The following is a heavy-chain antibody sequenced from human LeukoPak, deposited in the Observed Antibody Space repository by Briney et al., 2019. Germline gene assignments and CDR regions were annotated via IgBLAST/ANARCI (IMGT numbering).Heavy chain of an antibody. Sequence: PSETLSLTCAVYGGSFSGYYWSWIRQPPGKGLEWIGEINHSGSTNYNPSLKSRVTISVDTSKNQFSLKPSSVTAADTAVYYCARGDCSSTSCPYNWFDPWGQGTPVTVSS. V-gene: IGHV4-34*01. J-gene: IGHJ5*02. CDR1: GGSFSGYY. D-gene: IGHD2-2*01. CDR3: ARGDCSSTSCPYNWFDP. CDR2: INHSGST.